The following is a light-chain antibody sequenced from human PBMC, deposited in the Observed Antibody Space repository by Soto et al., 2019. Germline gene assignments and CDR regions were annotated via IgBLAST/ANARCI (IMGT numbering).Light chain of an antibody. J-gene: IGLJ2*01. CDR3: SAWDDSLNGLV. Sequence: QSVLTQPPSVSEAPRQRVTISCSGSSSNIGNTAVNWYQQRPGKAPKLLIYYDDLLPSGVSDRFSGSKSGTSASLAISGLQSEDEADYYCSAWDDSLNGLVFGGGTKLTVL. V-gene: IGLV1-36*01. CDR2: YDD. CDR1: SSNIGNTA.